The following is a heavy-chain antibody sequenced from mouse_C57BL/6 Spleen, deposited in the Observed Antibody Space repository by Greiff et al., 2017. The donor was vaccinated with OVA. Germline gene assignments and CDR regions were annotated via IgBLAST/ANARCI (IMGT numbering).Heavy chain of an antibody. V-gene: IGHV14-1*01. CDR1: GFNIKDYY. CDR3: YGSRGYWYFDV. D-gene: IGHD1-1*01. Sequence: EVQLQQSGAELVRPGASVKLSCTASGFNIKDYYMHWVKQRPEQGLEWIGRIDPEDGDTEYAPKFQGKATMTADTSSDTAYLQLSSLTSEDTAVYYCYGSRGYWYFDVWGTGTTVTVSS. CDR2: IDPEDGDT. J-gene: IGHJ1*03.